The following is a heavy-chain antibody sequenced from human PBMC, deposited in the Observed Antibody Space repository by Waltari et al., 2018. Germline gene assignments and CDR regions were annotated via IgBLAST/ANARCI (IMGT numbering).Heavy chain of an antibody. CDR1: GFTFSSYA. Sequence: EVQLVESGGGLVQPGGSLRLSCAASGFTFSSYAMSWVRQAPGKGLEWVSAISGSGGSTYYADSVKGRFTISRDNSKNTLYLQMNSLRAEDTAVYYCAKVPSGIAAAGTTFDYWGQGTLVTVSS. V-gene: IGHV3-23*04. CDR2: ISGSGGST. CDR3: AKVPSGIAAAGTTFDY. J-gene: IGHJ4*02. D-gene: IGHD6-13*01.